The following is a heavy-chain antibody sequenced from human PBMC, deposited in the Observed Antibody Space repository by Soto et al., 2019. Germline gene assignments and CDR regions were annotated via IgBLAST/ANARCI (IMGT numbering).Heavy chain of an antibody. Sequence: PSQTLSLTCAISGDSVSSNSAAWNWIRQSPSRGLEWLGRTYYRSKWYNDYAVSVKSRITINPDTSKNQFSLQLNSETPEDTAAYYCARVRDTAMSESRGMDVWGQGTTVTVSS. CDR2: TYYRSKWYN. CDR3: ARVRDTAMSESRGMDV. J-gene: IGHJ6*02. D-gene: IGHD5-18*01. CDR1: GDSVSSNSAA. V-gene: IGHV6-1*01.